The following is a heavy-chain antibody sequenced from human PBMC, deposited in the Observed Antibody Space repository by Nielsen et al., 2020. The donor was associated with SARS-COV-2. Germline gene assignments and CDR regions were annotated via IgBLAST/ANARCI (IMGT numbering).Heavy chain of an antibody. CDR3: ARESKSGPDGNSSWYGYYYYYGMDV. Sequence: WTRQPPGKGLEWIGEIYHSGSTNYNPSLKSRVTISVDKSKNQFSLKLSSVTAADTAVYYCARESKSGPDGNSSWYGYYYYYGMDVWGQGTTVTVSS. V-gene: IGHV4-4*02. J-gene: IGHJ6*02. CDR2: IYHSGST. D-gene: IGHD6-13*01.